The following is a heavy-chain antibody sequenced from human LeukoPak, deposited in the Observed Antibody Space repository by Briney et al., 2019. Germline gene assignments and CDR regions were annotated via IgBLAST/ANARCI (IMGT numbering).Heavy chain of an antibody. V-gene: IGHV4-39*01. D-gene: IGHD3-16*01. CDR1: GVSVSDNYW. Sequence: SETLSLTCVVSGVSVSDNYWWSWVRQPPGKGLEWIGSIYYSGSTYYNPSLKSRVTISVDTSKNQFSLKLSSVTAADTAVYYCARHPRLGGGLDYWGQGTLVTVSS. J-gene: IGHJ4*02. CDR2: IYYSGST. CDR3: ARHPRLGGGLDY.